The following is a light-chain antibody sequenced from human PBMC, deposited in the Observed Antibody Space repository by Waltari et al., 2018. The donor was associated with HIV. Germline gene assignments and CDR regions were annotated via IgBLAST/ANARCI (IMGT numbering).Light chain of an antibody. CDR1: SSDVGRYDY. CDR3: SSYAGINPVI. J-gene: IGLJ2*01. Sequence: QSALTQPPSASGSLGQSVTISCTGSSSDVGRYDYVSWYQQHPGKAPKRLIFEVNKRPSGVPDRFSGSKSGNTASLTVSGLQAEDEAEYSCSSYAGINPVIFGGGTTLTVL. V-gene: IGLV2-8*01. CDR2: EVN.